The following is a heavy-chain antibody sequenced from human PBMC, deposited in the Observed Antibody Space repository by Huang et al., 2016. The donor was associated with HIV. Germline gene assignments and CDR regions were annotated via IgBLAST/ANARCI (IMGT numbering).Heavy chain of an antibody. V-gene: IGHV1-69*01. CDR2: IIPICGTP. J-gene: IGHJ5*02. Sequence: QVQLVQSGAEVKKPGSSVRVSCEASGGTFSSYAINWVLQDPGQGLEWMGGIIPICGTPNYAQKCQGRVTITADESTSTAYMELSSLRSDDTAVYYCARDRKYDNAWYWFDPWGQGTLVTVSS. D-gene: IGHD1-1*01. CDR1: GGTFSSYA. CDR3: ARDRKYDNAWYWFDP.